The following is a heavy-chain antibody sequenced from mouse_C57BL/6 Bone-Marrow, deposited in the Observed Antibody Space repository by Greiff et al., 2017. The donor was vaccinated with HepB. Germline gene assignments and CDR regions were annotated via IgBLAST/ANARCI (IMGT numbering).Heavy chain of an antibody. Sequence: QVQLKESGAELVRPGASVKLSCKASGYTFTDYYINWVKQRPGQGLEWIARIYPGSGNTYYNEKFKGKATLTAEKSSSTAYMQLSSLTSEDSAVYFCARGLRDYWGQGTTLTVSS. CDR3: ARGLRDY. J-gene: IGHJ2*01. D-gene: IGHD2-4*01. CDR2: IYPGSGNT. CDR1: GYTFTDYY. V-gene: IGHV1-76*01.